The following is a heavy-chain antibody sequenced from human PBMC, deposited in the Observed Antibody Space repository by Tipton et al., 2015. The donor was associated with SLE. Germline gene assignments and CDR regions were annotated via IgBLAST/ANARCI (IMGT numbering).Heavy chain of an antibody. CDR1: GFTFSNYA. CDR3: ARERILDAFEI. V-gene: IGHV3-30*04. J-gene: IGHJ3*02. D-gene: IGHD2-15*01. CDR2: ISYDGSNK. Sequence: SLRLSCAASGFTFSNYAMHWVRQAPGKGLEWVAVISYDGSNKYYADSVKGRFTISRDNSKNTLYLQMNSLRAEDTAVYYCARERILDAFEIWGQGPMVAVSS.